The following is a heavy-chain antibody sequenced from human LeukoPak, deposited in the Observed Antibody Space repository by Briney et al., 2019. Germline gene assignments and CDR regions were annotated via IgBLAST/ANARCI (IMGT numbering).Heavy chain of an antibody. V-gene: IGHV3-30*02. D-gene: IGHD1-26*01. Sequence: GGSRSLSCQAPGSPFCNYGIHWFRQPPGEGREWVAFIRYDEITKYYSDSVKGRFTISRDNSKNTLYLQMNSLRDEDTAMYYCAKEGGAAGYFDYWGQGTLVTVSS. CDR2: IRYDEITK. CDR3: AKEGGAAGYFDY. J-gene: IGHJ4*02. CDR1: GSPFCNYG.